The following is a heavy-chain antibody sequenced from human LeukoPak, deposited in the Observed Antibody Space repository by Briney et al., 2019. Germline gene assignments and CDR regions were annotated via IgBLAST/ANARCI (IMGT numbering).Heavy chain of an antibody. CDR2: THSSGGT. J-gene: IGHJ5*02. D-gene: IGHD4-17*01. CDR1: GFTVSHNY. V-gene: IGHV3-53*01. CDR3: IVFGDSNH. Sequence: GGSLRLSCAASGFTVSHNYMSWVRQAPGKGLEWVSATHSSGGTYYADSVKGRFTISRDTSKNTLYLQINSLSVEDTAVYYCIVFGDSNHWGQGTLVTVSS.